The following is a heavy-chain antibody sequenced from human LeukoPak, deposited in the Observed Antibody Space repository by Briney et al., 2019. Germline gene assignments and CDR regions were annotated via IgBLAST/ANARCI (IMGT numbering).Heavy chain of an antibody. D-gene: IGHD3-22*01. CDR3: ARGYYYDSSGYYRY. Sequence: SETLSLTCTVSGGSISSGSYYWSWIRQPAGKGLEWIGRIYTSGSTNYNPSLKSRVTISVDTSKNQFSLKLSSVTAADTAVYYCARGYYYDSSGYYRYWGQGTLVTVSS. J-gene: IGHJ4*02. CDR1: GGSISSGSYY. CDR2: IYTSGST. V-gene: IGHV4-61*02.